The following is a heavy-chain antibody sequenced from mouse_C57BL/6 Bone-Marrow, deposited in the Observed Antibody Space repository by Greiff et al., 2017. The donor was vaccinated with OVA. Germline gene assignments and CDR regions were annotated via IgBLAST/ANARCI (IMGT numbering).Heavy chain of an antibody. D-gene: IGHD3-2*02. J-gene: IGHJ4*01. Sequence: EVNVVESGGGLVKPGGSLKLSCAASGFTFSSYTMSWVRQTPEKRLEWVATISGGGGNTYYPDSVKGRFTISRDNAKNTLFLQMRSLRSEDTSLYYCARYSSGYGYDMDDWGKGTSVTVSS. CDR3: ARYSSGYGYDMDD. V-gene: IGHV5-9*01. CDR1: GFTFSSYT. CDR2: ISGGGGNT.